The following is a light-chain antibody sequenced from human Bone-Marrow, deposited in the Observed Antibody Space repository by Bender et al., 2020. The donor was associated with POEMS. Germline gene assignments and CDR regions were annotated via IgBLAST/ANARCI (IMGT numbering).Light chain of an antibody. CDR3: CSYTTSSTAI. V-gene: IGLV2-23*02. CDR1: SSDVGSYDV. J-gene: IGLJ2*01. CDR2: DVI. Sequence: QSALTQPASVSGSPGQSITISCTGTSSDVGSYDVVSWYQQHPGKAPKVMIYDVIKRPSGVSNRFSGSKSDNTAALTISGLQAEDEADYFCCSYTTSSTAIFGEGTTLTVL.